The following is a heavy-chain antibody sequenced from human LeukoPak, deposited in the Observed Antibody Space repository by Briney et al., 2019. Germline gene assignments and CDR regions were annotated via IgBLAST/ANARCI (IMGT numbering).Heavy chain of an antibody. D-gene: IGHD6-25*01. CDR2: ISSDGSEK. Sequence: GGSLRLSCAASGFTFSSYPLHWVRQAPGKGLEWVALISSDGSEKYYGESVKGRITISRDISQNTLFLQMNRLRPEDTAVYFCARQGGSVRYHYNYMDFWGRGTTVVVSS. CDR3: ARQGGSVRYHYNYMDF. J-gene: IGHJ6*03. CDR1: GFTFSSYP. V-gene: IGHV3-30*04.